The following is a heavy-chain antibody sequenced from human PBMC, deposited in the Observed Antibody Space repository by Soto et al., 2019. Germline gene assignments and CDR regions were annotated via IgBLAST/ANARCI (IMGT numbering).Heavy chain of an antibody. CDR2: ISSGSSNI. J-gene: IGHJ4*02. D-gene: IGHD2-15*01. CDR3: ASATVVAATFDF. CDR1: RFAFRSYN. V-gene: IGHV3-21*01. Sequence: EVQLVESGGGLVKPGGSLTLSCAASRFAFRSYNMNWVRQAPGKGLEWVASISSGSSNIYYADSVKGRFTISRDNAKNSLFLQMDNLRAEDSAVYYCASATVVAATFDFWGQGTLVTVSS.